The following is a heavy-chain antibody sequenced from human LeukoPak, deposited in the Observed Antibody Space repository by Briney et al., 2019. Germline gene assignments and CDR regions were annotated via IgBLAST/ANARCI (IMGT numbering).Heavy chain of an antibody. D-gene: IGHD3-3*01. CDR2: ISWNGGST. V-gene: IGHV3-20*04. CDR3: ARGSRFGVVERDAFDI. CDR1: GFPFDDYG. Sequence: GGSLRLSCAASGFPFDDYGMNWVRQAPGKGLEWVSGISWNGGSTGYADSVKGRFTISRDNAKNSLYLQMNSLRAEDTALFYCARGSRFGVVERDAFDIWGQGTMVTASS. J-gene: IGHJ3*02.